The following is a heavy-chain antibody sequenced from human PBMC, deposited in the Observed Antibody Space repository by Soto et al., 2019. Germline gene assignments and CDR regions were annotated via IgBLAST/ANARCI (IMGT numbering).Heavy chain of an antibody. J-gene: IGHJ6*02. V-gene: IGHV3-30-3*01. CDR1: GFTFSSYA. D-gene: IGHD5-18*01. Sequence: GGALRLSCAASGFTFSSYAMHWVRQAPGKGLEWVAVISYDGSNKYYADSVKGRFTISRDNSKNTLYLQMNSLRAEDTAVYYCARDQGGYSYGFTPASYYSYGMDVWGQGTSVPVS. CDR2: ISYDGSNK. CDR3: ARDQGGYSYGFTPASYYSYGMDV.